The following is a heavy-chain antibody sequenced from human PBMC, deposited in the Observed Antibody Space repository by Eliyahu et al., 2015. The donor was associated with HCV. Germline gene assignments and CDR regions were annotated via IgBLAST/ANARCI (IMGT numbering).Heavy chain of an antibody. CDR2: IYYSGST. V-gene: IGHV4-39*01. CDR1: GGSIXSSSYY. Sequence: QLQLQESGPGLVKPSETLSLXCTVSGGSIXSSSYYWGWIRQPPGKGLEWIGSIYYSGSTYYNPSLKSRVTISVDTPKNQFSLKLSSVTAADTAVYYCARQHLIDYVVDYFDYWGQGTLVTVSS. D-gene: IGHD4-17*01. J-gene: IGHJ4*02. CDR3: ARQHLIDYVVDYFDY.